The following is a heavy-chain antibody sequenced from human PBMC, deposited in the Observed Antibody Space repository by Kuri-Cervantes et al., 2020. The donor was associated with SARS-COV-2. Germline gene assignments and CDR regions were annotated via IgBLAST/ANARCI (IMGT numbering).Heavy chain of an antibody. Sequence: GESLKISCAASGFTFSSYAMSWVRQAPGKGLEWVSAISDSGGSTYYADSVKGRFTIPRDNSKNTLYLQMNSLRAEDTAVYYCAKRGGYSYGSPPDYYYYYYMDVWGKGTTVTVSS. CDR1: GFTFSSYA. CDR2: ISDSGGST. V-gene: IGHV3-23*01. D-gene: IGHD5-18*01. CDR3: AKRGGYSYGSPPDYYYYYYMDV. J-gene: IGHJ6*03.